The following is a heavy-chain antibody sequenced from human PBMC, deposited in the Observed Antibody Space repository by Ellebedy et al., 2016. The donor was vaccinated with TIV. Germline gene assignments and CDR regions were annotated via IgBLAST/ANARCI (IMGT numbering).Heavy chain of an antibody. Sequence: GESLKISXAASGFTFSNAWMSWVRQAPGKGLEWVGRIKSKTDGGTTDYAAPVKGRFTISRDDSKNTLYLQMNSLKTEDTAVYYCTTDSKNRAITYYDFWSGYSLFDYWGQGTLVTVSS. CDR1: GFTFSNAW. D-gene: IGHD3-3*01. J-gene: IGHJ4*02. CDR2: IKSKTDGGTT. CDR3: TTDSKNRAITYYDFWSGYSLFDY. V-gene: IGHV3-15*01.